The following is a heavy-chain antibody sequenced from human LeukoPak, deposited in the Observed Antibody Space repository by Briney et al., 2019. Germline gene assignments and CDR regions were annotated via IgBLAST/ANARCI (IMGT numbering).Heavy chain of an antibody. Sequence: ASVKVSCKASGGTFSSYAISWVRQAPGQGLEWMGIINPSGGSTSYAQKFQGRVTMTRDTSTSTVYMELSSLRSEDTAVYYCARKMGTIVVVPAAGNGAFDIWGQGTMVTVSS. CDR3: ARKMGTIVVVPAAGNGAFDI. V-gene: IGHV1-46*01. CDR1: GGTFSSYA. CDR2: INPSGGST. J-gene: IGHJ3*02. D-gene: IGHD2-2*01.